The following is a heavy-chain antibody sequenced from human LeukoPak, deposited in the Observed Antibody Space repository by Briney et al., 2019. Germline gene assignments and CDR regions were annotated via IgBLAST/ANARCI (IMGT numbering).Heavy chain of an antibody. D-gene: IGHD2-2*01. CDR1: GFTFSSYA. J-gene: IGHJ4*02. CDR3: ARAPNGVYCTSSNCHLDY. V-gene: IGHV3-30-3*01. CDR2: ISYDGTNK. Sequence: GRSLRLSCAASGFTFSSYAIHWVRQAPGKGLEWVAVISYDGTNKYYADSVKGRFTISRDNSKNTLYLQMNSLRAEDTAVYYCARAPNGVYCTSSNCHLDYWGQGTLVTVSS.